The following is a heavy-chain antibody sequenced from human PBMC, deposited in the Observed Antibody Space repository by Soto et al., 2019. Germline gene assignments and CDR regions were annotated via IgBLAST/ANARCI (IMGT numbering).Heavy chain of an antibody. CDR2: IYYSGST. CDR1: GAYLTTGSRY. Sequence: ASETLSLTCTVSGAYLTTGSRYWGWIRQPPGKGLEWMGSIYYSGSTYYSASLKSRVTMSVDKSKNQFSLKLGSLTAADRAVYYCARSVFPWGRGTLLSVSS. CDR3: ARSVFP. V-gene: IGHV4-39*07. J-gene: IGHJ5*02.